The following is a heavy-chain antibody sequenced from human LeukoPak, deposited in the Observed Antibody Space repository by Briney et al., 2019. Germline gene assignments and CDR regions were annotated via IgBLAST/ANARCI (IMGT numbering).Heavy chain of an antibody. D-gene: IGHD4-17*01. Sequence: PGGSLRLSCAASGFTFSSYGMHWVRQAPGKGLEWVAAISYDGSNKYYADSVKGRFTISRDNSKNTLYLQMNSLRAVDTAVYYCAKAGTTVTTHFDYWGQGTLVTVSS. CDR2: ISYDGSNK. CDR3: AKAGTTVTTHFDY. V-gene: IGHV3-30*18. CDR1: GFTFSSYG. J-gene: IGHJ4*02.